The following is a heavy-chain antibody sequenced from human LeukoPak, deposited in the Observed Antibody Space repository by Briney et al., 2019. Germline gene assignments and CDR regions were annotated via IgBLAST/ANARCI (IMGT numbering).Heavy chain of an antibody. V-gene: IGHV3-48*03. CDR2: ISRSGSTI. D-gene: IGHD3/OR15-3a*01. J-gene: IGHJ6*03. CDR1: GFTLSSSE. CDR3: ARPTWTNYMDV. Sequence: GGALRLSCAASGFTLSSSEMNWVRQAPGEGLEWVSYISRSGSTIFYADSVNGRFTISRDNAKNSVSLQMNSLRAEDTAVYFCARPTWTNYMDVWGKGTAVTISS.